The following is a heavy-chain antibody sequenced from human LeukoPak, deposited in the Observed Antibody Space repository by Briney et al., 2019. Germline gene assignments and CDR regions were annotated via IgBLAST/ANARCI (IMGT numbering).Heavy chain of an antibody. Sequence: GGSLRLSCAASGFTLSSYWMSWVRQAPGKGLEWVANIKQDGSETYYVDSVKGRFTISRDNAKNTLYLQMNSLRAEDTSVYYCARVGSTDSPHAFDIWGQGTMVTVSS. V-gene: IGHV3-7*02. D-gene: IGHD2-21*02. CDR2: IKQDGSET. J-gene: IGHJ3*02. CDR1: GFTLSSYW. CDR3: ARVGSTDSPHAFDI.